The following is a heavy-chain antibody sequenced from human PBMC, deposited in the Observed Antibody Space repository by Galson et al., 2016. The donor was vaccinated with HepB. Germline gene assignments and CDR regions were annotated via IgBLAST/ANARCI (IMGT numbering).Heavy chain of an antibody. D-gene: IGHD6-19*01. Sequence: SLRLSCAASGFPFTTSALNWVRQAPGKGLQWVSFISGSGTTTFYTDSVKGRFTISRDNSKNMLYLQMDSLRAEDTAVYSCAKLTSDWYEDYWGQGTLVTVSS. V-gene: IGHV3-23*01. CDR3: AKLTSDWYEDY. J-gene: IGHJ4*02. CDR2: ISGSGTTT. CDR1: GFPFTTSA.